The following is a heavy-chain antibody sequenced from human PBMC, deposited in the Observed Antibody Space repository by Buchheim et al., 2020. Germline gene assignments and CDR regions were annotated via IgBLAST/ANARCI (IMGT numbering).Heavy chain of an antibody. D-gene: IGHD3-22*01. V-gene: IGHV3-48*03. Sequence: EVQLVESGGGLVQPGGSLRLSCAASGFTFSSYEMNWVRQAPGKGLEWVSYISSSGSTIYYADSVEGRFTISRDNAKNSLYLQMNSLRAEDTAVYYCAGSVYDSSGYYYTYYYYGMDVWGQGTT. CDR2: ISSSGSTI. J-gene: IGHJ6*02. CDR1: GFTFSSYE. CDR3: AGSVYDSSGYYYTYYYYGMDV.